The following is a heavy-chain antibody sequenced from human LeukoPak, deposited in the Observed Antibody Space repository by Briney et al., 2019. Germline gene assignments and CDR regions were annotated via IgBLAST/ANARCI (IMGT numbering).Heavy chain of an antibody. J-gene: IGHJ4*02. V-gene: IGHV4-34*01. CDR2: INHSGST. Sequence: PSETLPLTCAVYGGSFSGYYWSWIRQPPGKGLEWIGEINHSGSTNYNPSLKSRVTISVDTSKSQFSLKLSSVTAADTAVYYCARGHRDNQRQWLVPSRGSNFDYWGQGTLVTVSS. CDR3: ARGHRDNQRQWLVPSRGSNFDY. D-gene: IGHD6-19*01. CDR1: GGSFSGYY.